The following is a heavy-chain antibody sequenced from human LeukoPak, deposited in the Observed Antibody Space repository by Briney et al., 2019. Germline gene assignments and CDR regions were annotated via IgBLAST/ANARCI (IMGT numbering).Heavy chain of an antibody. D-gene: IGHD1-7*01. CDR1: GFTFTDYY. CDR3: GRDFGLVGTKRSFDL. V-gene: IGHV3-11*01. CDR2: ISGSGTTI. Sequence: GGSLRLSCAASGFTFTDYYMGWIRQAPGMGLERLSYISGSGTTIFYADSVKGRFTISRDNAKNSVDLQMNSLRAEDTAVYYCGRDFGLVGTKRSFDLWGQGTMVTVSS. J-gene: IGHJ3*01.